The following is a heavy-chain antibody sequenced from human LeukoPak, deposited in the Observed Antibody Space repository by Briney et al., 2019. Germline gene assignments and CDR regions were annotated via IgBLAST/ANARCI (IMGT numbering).Heavy chain of an antibody. CDR1: GLTFKNSW. D-gene: IGHD6-6*01. CDR2: IYSGGST. CDR3: ASLSLGHY. V-gene: IGHV3-53*01. Sequence: GGSLRLSCAVFGLTFKNSWMTWVRQAPGKGLEWVSVIYSGGSTYYADSVKGRFTISRDTSKNTLSLQMSSLRAEDTAVYYCASLSLGHYWGQGTLVTVSS. J-gene: IGHJ4*02.